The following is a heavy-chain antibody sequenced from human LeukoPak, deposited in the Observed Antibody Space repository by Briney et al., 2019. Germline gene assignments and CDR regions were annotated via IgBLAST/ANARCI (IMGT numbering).Heavy chain of an antibody. CDR3: ARDGSSGWQERYPDY. D-gene: IGHD6-19*01. V-gene: IGHV1-46*01. J-gene: IGHJ4*02. CDR2: INPSGGST. CDR1: GYTFTSYY. Sequence: ASVKVSCKASGYTFTSYYMHWVRQAPGQGLEWMGIINPSGGSTSYAQKFQGRVTMTRDMSTSTVYMELSSLRSEDTAVYYCARDGSSGWQERYPDYWGQGTLVTVSS.